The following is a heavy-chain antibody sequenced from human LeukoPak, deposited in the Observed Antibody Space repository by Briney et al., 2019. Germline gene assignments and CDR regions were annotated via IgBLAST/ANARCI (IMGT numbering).Heavy chain of an antibody. CDR1: GFTFSTNA. Sequence: GGSLRPSCPASGFTFSTNAMRWARQVPGKGLEWVSGLSGSGRNTYYADSVKGRFTISSDRSPNTLYLQMNSLPADDTALYYCAKDRHGAWLQAHWGQGTLLTVPS. CDR2: LSGSGRNT. J-gene: IGHJ4*02. V-gene: IGHV3-23*01. CDR3: AKDRHGAWLQAH. D-gene: IGHD5-12*01.